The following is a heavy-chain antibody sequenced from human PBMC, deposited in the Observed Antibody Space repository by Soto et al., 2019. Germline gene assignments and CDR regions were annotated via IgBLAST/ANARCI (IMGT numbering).Heavy chain of an antibody. CDR2: IYYSGST. CDR3: ARIIRNYCGGDCYTSYFDY. V-gene: IGHV4-31*11. D-gene: IGHD2-21*01. CDR1: GGSISSGAYF. Sequence: VQLQESGPGLVKPSQTLSLTCAVSGGSISSGAYFWSWIRQHPGKGLEWIGYIYYSGSTFYNPSLQGRLTISVDTSKNQFSLNLSSVNAADTAVYYCARIIRNYCGGDCYTSYFDYWGQGTLVTVSS. J-gene: IGHJ4*02.